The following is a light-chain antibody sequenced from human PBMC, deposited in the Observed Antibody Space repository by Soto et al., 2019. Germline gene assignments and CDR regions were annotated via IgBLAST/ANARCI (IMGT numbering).Light chain of an antibody. CDR1: SCNIGAGSD. J-gene: IGLJ1*01. CDR3: QTYDSSLSGLYV. CDR2: GNT. Sequence: SVLTQPPSISGAPGQKVTISCTGSSCNIGAGSDVHWYHQLPGTAPKLLIYGNTNRPSGVPARFSGSKSGSSASLAIAVLQTEDEGDYYCQTYDSSLSGLYVFGTGTKVTVL. V-gene: IGLV1-40*01.